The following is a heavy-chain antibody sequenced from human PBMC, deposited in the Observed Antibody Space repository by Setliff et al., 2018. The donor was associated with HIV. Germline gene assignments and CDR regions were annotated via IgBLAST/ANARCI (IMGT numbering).Heavy chain of an antibody. V-gene: IGHV1-46*01. J-gene: IGHJ4*02. D-gene: IGHD2-15*01. CDR2: VNPSDGST. CDR3: AREYPRVAGHTPYYFDY. Sequence: ASVKVSCKASGYTLTSNYMHWVRQAPGQGLEWMGIVNPSDGSTIYAQKFQGRVTMTRDTSTSTVYMELSILTSEDTAVYFCAREYPRVAGHTPYYFDYWGQGTQVTVSS. CDR1: GYTLTSNY.